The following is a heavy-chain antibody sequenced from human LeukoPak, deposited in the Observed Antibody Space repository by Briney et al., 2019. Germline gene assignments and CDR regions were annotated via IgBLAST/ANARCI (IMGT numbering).Heavy chain of an antibody. Sequence: PGGSLRLSCAASGFTFSSYGMHWVRQAPGKGLEWVAVISYDVGKKYYADSVKGRFTISRDNSKNTLYLQMYSLRAEDTAVYYCAKDQGRNYYDSSGSDYWGQGTLVTVSS. D-gene: IGHD3-22*01. J-gene: IGHJ4*02. CDR2: ISYDVGKK. CDR3: AKDQGRNYYDSSGSDY. CDR1: GFTFSSYG. V-gene: IGHV3-30*18.